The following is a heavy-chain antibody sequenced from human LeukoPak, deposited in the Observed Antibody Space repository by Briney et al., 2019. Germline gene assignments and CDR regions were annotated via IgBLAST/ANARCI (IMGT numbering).Heavy chain of an antibody. CDR1: GGSFSGYY. J-gene: IGHJ5*02. V-gene: IGHV4-34*01. Sequence: SETLSLTCAVYGGSFSGYYWSWIRQPPGKGLEWIGEINHSGSTNYNPSLKSRVTISVDTSKNQFSLKLSSVTAADTAVYYCARARPPRITIFGVVSPNWFDPWGQGTLVTVS. D-gene: IGHD3-3*01. CDR3: ARARPPRITIFGVVSPNWFDP. CDR2: INHSGST.